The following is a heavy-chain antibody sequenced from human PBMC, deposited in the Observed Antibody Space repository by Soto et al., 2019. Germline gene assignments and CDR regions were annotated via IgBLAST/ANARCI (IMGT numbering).Heavy chain of an antibody. CDR2: ISAHNGNT. J-gene: IGHJ4*02. D-gene: IGHD3-10*01. Sequence: QGHLVQSGAEVKKPGASVKVSCKGSGYAFTTSGITWVRQAPGQGLEWMGWISAHNGNTNYAQELQGRVTLPRDTPTSTAYMELRSRRSDGTAVYSCARWRYGAYWGQGALVTASS. V-gene: IGHV1-18*01. CDR3: ARWRYGAY. CDR1: GYAFTTSG.